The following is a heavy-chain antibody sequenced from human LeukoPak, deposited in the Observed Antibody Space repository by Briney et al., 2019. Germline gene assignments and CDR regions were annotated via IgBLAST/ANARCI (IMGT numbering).Heavy chain of an antibody. Sequence: GESLRLSCAASGFTFSVYAMSWVRQAPGKGLEWVSTISGSGGSTYYADSVKGRFTISRDNSKNTLYLQMNSLRVEDTAVYYCAKGGYSSGCWGQGTLVTASS. CDR2: ISGSGGST. D-gene: IGHD6-19*01. J-gene: IGHJ4*02. CDR3: AKGGYSSGC. CDR1: GFTFSVYA. V-gene: IGHV3-23*01.